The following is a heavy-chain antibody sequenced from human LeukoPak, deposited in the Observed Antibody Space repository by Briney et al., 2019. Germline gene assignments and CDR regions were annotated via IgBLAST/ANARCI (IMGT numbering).Heavy chain of an antibody. V-gene: IGHV3-30-3*01. CDR2: ISYDGSNK. J-gene: IGHJ6*02. CDR1: GFTFSSYA. CDR3: ARSHGHYYYGMDV. Sequence: PGGSLRLSCAASGFTFSSYAMHWFRQAPGKGLEWVAVISYDGSNKYYADSVKGRFTISRDNSKNTLYLQMNSLRAEDTAVYYCARSHGHYYYGMDVWGQGTTVTVSS.